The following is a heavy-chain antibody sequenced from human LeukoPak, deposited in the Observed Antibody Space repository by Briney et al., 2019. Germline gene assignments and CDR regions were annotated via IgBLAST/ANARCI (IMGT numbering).Heavy chain of an antibody. V-gene: IGHV4-61*01. D-gene: IGHD1-26*01. J-gene: IGHJ5*02. CDR3: ARDVSYSGSFP. CDR1: GGSVSSRSFY. CDR2: IYYTGST. Sequence: SETLSLTCSVSGGSVSSRSFYWSWIRQPPGKGLEWIGNIYYTGSTNYNPSLRSRVTISMDRFKNQFSLKLSSVTAADTAVYFCARDVSYSGSFPWGQGALVTVSS.